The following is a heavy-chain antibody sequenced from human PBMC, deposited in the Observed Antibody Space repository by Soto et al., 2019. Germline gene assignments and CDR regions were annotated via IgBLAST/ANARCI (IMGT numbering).Heavy chain of an antibody. V-gene: IGHV3-15*07. J-gene: IGHJ4*02. CDR2: IKSKTDGGTT. CDR3: ARGRKRGWLLDY. CDR1: GFTFSNAW. Sequence: GSLRLSCAASGFTFSNAWMNWVRQAPGKGLEWVGRIKSKTDGGTTDYAAPVKGRFTISRDNAKNTLYLQMNSLRAEDTAVYYCARGRKRGWLLDYWGQGTLVTVSS. D-gene: IGHD5-12*01.